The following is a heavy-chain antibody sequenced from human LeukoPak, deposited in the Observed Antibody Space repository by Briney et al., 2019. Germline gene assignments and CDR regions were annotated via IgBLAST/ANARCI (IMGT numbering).Heavy chain of an antibody. V-gene: IGHV4-30-2*01. CDR2: IFHTGHT. J-gene: IGHJ5*02. CDR1: GGSISSGDYP. CDR3: ARGDSIVVVPAASQNWFDP. Sequence: SETLSLTCAVFGGSISSGDYPWSWIRQPPGKGLEWIGYIFHTGHTSYNPSLKSRVTISVDTSKNQFSLKLSSVTAADTAVYYCARGDSIVVVPAASQNWFDPWGQGTLVTVSS. D-gene: IGHD2-2*01.